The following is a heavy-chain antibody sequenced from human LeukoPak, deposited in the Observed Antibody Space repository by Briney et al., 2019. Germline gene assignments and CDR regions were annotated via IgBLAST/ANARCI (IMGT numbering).Heavy chain of an antibody. J-gene: IGHJ5*02. CDR2: IYSGGGT. CDR1: GFTFSRYA. Sequence: GGSLRLSCSASGFTFSRYAMHWVRQAPGKGLEWVSVIYSGGGTSTADSVKGRFIISRDNSKNTVYLQMNSLRADDTAVYYCARDLSRFDPWGQGTLVTVS. D-gene: IGHD2/OR15-2a*01. CDR3: ARDLSRFDP. V-gene: IGHV3-66*01.